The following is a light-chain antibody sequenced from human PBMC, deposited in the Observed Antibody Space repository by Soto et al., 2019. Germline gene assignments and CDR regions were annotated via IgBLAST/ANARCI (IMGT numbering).Light chain of an antibody. V-gene: IGKV1-39*01. Sequence: DIQMTQSPSTLSAFVGDRVTLTCLASQSIGRWLAWYQQKPGKARKFLIYAASSLQSGVPSSYRGSGSGTDRTLTISSLQPEDFATYFCQQTYETFWTFGQGTKVDI. J-gene: IGKJ1*01. CDR3: QQTYETFWT. CDR2: AAS. CDR1: QSIGRW.